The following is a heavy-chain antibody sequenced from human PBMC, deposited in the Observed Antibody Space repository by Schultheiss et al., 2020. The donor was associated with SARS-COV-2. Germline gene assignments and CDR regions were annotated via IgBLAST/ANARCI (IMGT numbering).Heavy chain of an antibody. Sequence: GSLRLSCAVYGGSFSGYYWSWIRQPPGKGLEWIGEINHSGSTNYNPSLKSRVTISVDTSKNQFSLKLSSVTAADTAVYYCARAGTTVTTDLGRYYYYYMDVWGKGTTVTVSS. CDR1: GGSFSGYY. CDR3: ARAGTTVTTDLGRYYYYYMDV. V-gene: IGHV4-34*01. CDR2: INHSGST. J-gene: IGHJ6*03. D-gene: IGHD4-11*01.